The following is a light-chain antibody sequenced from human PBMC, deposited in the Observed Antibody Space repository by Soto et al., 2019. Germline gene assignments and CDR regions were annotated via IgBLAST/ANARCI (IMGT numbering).Light chain of an antibody. CDR1: RSNIGSNT. Sequence: QSALTQPPSASGAPGQRVTISCSGSRSNIGSNTVHWYQQFPGTAPKLLVYRTDHRPSGVPDRFSGSRSGTSASLAITGLQAEDEADYYCQTFDSSLTISWVFGGGTKLTVL. J-gene: IGLJ3*02. CDR3: QTFDSSLTISWV. V-gene: IGLV1-44*01. CDR2: RTD.